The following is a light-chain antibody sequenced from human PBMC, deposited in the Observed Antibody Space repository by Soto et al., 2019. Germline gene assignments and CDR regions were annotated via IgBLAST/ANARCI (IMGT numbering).Light chain of an antibody. CDR3: QLYGSYMFT. J-gene: IGKJ2*01. Sequence: EIVLTQSPGTLSLSPGERATLSCRASQSVSSSYLAWYQQKPGQAPRLLIYGASKRAAGTPDRFSGAGSGTDFTLIISRLEPEDSAIYHCQLYGSYMFTFGQGTKVDIK. CDR1: QSVSSSY. CDR2: GAS. V-gene: IGKV3-20*01.